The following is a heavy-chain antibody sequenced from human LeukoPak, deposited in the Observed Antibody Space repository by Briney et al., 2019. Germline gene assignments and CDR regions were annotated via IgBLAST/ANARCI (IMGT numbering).Heavy chain of an antibody. V-gene: IGHV3-21*01. CDR2: ISSSSSYI. CDR1: GFTFSSYS. Sequence: GGSLRLSCAASGFTFSSYSMNWVRQAPGKGLEWVSAISSSSSYIYYADSVKGRCTISRDNAKNSLYLQMNSLRAEDTAVYYCARDDGMTLFGVVIPYSFDTWGQGTLVTASS. D-gene: IGHD3-3*01. J-gene: IGHJ4*02. CDR3: ARDDGMTLFGVVIPYSFDT.